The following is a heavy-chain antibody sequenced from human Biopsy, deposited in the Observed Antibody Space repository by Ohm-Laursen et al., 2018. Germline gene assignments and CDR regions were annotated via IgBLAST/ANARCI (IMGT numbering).Heavy chain of an antibody. CDR2: IKQDGSEK. J-gene: IGHJ4*02. D-gene: IGHD2-15*01. Sequence: SLRLSCAASGFTFSSYGMHWVRQAPGKGLEWVANIKQDGSEKNYVDSVKGRFTISRDNAKNSLLLQMNPLRVEDTAVYYCARAYSRGDYWGQGTLVTVSS. CDR3: ARAYSRGDY. V-gene: IGHV3-7*01. CDR1: GFTFSSYG.